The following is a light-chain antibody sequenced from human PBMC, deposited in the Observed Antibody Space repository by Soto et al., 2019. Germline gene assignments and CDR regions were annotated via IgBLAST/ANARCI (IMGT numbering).Light chain of an antibody. CDR2: GVS. CDR3: LQYGGSSGT. Sequence: EMVLTQSPGTLSLSPGERATLSCRASQSVSSNYLAWYQQKPGQAPRLLIYGVSSRATGIPDRFSGSGSGTDFTLTISRLEPEDFAVYYCLQYGGSSGTFGQGTKVEIK. V-gene: IGKV3-20*01. J-gene: IGKJ1*01. CDR1: QSVSSNY.